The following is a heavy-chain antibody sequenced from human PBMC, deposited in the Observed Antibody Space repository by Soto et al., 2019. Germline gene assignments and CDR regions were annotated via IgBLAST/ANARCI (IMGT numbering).Heavy chain of an antibody. V-gene: IGHV4-34*01. D-gene: IGHD1-20*01. CDR2: INHSGST. Sequence: SETLSLTCAVYGGSFSGYYWSWIRQPPGKGLEWIGEINHSGSTNYNPSLKSRVTISVDTSKNQFSLKLSSVTAADTAVYYCAIGTKVWMLVPWGQGTLVTVSS. CDR3: AIGTKVWMLVP. CDR1: GGSFSGYY. J-gene: IGHJ5*02.